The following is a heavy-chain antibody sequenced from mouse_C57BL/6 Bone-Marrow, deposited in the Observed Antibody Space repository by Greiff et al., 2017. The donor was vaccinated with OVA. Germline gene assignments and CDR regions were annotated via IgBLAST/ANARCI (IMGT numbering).Heavy chain of an antibody. CDR3: AITTVVATDY. J-gene: IGHJ4*01. CDR1: GYSITSGYY. V-gene: IGHV3-6*01. CDR2: ISYDGSN. Sequence: EVKLMESGPGLVKPSQSLSLTCSVTGYSITSGYYWNWIRQFPGNKLEWMGYISYDGSNNYNPSLKNRISITRDTSKNQFFLKLNSVNTEDTATYYCAITTVVATDYWGQATSVTVSS. D-gene: IGHD1-1*01.